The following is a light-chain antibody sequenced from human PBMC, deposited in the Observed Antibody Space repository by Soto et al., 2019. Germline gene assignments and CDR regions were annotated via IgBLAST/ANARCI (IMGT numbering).Light chain of an antibody. CDR1: QSISTY. J-gene: IGKJ4*01. Sequence: DIQMTQSPSSLSASIGDRITITCRASQSISTYLNWYQQRPGKAPNLLIYVASTLHNVVPSRFSGSGSATDFTLTISSLQPEDFSTYYCQQSFITPPLTFGGGTKMEIK. CDR3: QQSFITPPLT. V-gene: IGKV1-39*01. CDR2: VAS.